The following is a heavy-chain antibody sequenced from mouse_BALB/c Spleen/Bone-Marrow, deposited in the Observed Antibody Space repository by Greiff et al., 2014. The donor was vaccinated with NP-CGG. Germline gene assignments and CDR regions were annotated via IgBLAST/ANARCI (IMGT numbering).Heavy chain of an antibody. CDR3: TKGNYFFDY. J-gene: IGHJ2*01. CDR2: FYPGSGTT. V-gene: IGHV1S22*01. D-gene: IGHD2-1*01. Sequence: LQQPGSELVRPGASVKLSCKASGYTFINYWIHWVKQRPGQGLEWIGNFYPGSGTTNYDEKFKTKATLTVDTFFSTAYMQLSSLTSEDSAVYYCTKGNYFFDYWGQGTTLTVSS. CDR1: GYTFINYW.